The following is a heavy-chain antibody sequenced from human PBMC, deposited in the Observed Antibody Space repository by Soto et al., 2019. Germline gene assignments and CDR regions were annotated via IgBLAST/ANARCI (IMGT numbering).Heavy chain of an antibody. Sequence: GGSLRLSCAASGFTFSSYSMNWVRQAPGKGLEWVSYISSSSTIYYADSVKGRFTISRDNAKNSLYLQMNSLRDEDTAVYYCARVALSCTNGVCYIDYWGQGTLVTVSS. CDR3: ARVALSCTNGVCYIDY. CDR2: ISSSSTI. D-gene: IGHD2-8*01. V-gene: IGHV3-48*02. J-gene: IGHJ4*02. CDR1: GFTFSSYS.